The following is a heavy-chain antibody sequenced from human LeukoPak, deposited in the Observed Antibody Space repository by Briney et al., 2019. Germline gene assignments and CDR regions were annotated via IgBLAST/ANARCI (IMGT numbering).Heavy chain of an antibody. CDR2: IYTSGST. CDR1: GGSISSGSIY. CDR3: AREWGDYYYYYYMDV. Sequence: PSETLSLTCTVSGGSISSGSIYWSWIRQPAGKGLEWIGRIYTSGSTNYNPSLKSRVTISVDTSKNQFSLKLSSVTAADTAVYYCAREWGDYYYYYYMDVWGKGTTVTVSS. D-gene: IGHD3-16*01. V-gene: IGHV4-61*02. J-gene: IGHJ6*03.